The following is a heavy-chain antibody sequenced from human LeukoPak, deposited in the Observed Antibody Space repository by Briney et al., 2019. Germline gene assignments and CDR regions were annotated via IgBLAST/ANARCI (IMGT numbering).Heavy chain of an antibody. CDR2: ISSSGSTI. Sequence: GGSLRLSCAASGFTFSDYYMSWIRQAPGKGLEWVSYISSSGSTIYYADSVKGRFTISRDNAKNPLYLQMNSLRAEDTAVYYCARYHQYYDYVAWGQGTLVTVSS. CDR1: GFTFSDYY. D-gene: IGHD3-16*01. V-gene: IGHV3-11*01. CDR3: ARYHQYYDYVA. J-gene: IGHJ5*02.